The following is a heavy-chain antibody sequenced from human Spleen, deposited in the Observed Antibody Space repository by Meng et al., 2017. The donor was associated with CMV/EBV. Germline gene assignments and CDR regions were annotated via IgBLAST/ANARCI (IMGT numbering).Heavy chain of an antibody. J-gene: IGHJ4*02. CDR1: GFTFSNYR. CDR3: ARSPGSCSDTSCYSNHFDS. CDR2: ISSSGRYI. Sequence: GGSLRLSCAASGFTFSNYRMNWVRQAPGKGLEWVSSISSSGRYIFYADSAKGRLTISRDNAKNSLYLQMDSLRAEDTAIYYCARSPGSCSDTSCYSNHFDSWGQGTLVTVSS. V-gene: IGHV3-21*01. D-gene: IGHD2-2*01.